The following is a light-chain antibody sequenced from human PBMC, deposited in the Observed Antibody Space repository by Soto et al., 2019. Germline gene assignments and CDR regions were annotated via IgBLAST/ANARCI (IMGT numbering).Light chain of an antibody. CDR2: DVS. V-gene: IGLV2-14*01. CDR3: SSYTSSSTFYV. J-gene: IGLJ1*01. CDR1: SSDVGDYNY. Sequence: QSALTQPASVSGSPGQSITLSCTGTSSDVGDYNYVSWYQQHPGKAPKLMIYDVSNRPSGVSNRFSGSKSGNTASLTISGLQAEDEADYYSSSYTSSSTFYVFGTGTKVTVL.